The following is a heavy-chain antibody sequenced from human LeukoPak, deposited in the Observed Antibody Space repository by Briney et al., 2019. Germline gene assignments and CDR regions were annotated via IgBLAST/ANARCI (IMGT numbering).Heavy chain of an antibody. CDR2: INHSGST. J-gene: IGHJ3*02. D-gene: IGHD1-26*01. CDR3: ARDPLGSPWGFGI. CDR1: GGSFSGYY. Sequence: PSETLSLTCAVYGGSFSGYYWSWIRQPPGKGLEWIGEINHSGSTNYNPSLKSRVTISVDTSKNQFSLKLSSVTAADTAVYYCARDPLGSPWGFGIWGQGTMVTVSS. V-gene: IGHV4-34*01.